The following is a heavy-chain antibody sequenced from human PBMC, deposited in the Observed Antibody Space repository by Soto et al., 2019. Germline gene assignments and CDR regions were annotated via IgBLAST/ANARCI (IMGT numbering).Heavy chain of an antibody. CDR3: ARARQDGTMIVVVPFAMDV. V-gene: IGHV3-30-3*01. CDR2: ISYDGSNK. Sequence: PVGSLRLSCAASGFTFSSYAMHWVRQAPGKGLEWVAVISYDGSNKYYADSVKGRFTISRDNSKNTLYLQMNSLRAEDTAVYYCARARQDGTMIVVVPFAMDVWGQGTTVTVSS. D-gene: IGHD3-22*01. CDR1: GFTFSSYA. J-gene: IGHJ6*02.